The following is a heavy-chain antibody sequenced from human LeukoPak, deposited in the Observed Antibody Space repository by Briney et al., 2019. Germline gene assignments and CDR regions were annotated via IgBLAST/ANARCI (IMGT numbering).Heavy chain of an antibody. Sequence: SVKVSCNASVYTFTSYAMHLVRHVPGHRLEWMGLINAGNGNTKYSQKFQGRVTITRDTSASTAYMELSSLRSEDTAVYYCASHPTSGRWEQWLGLDYWGQGTLVTVSS. CDR1: VYTFTSYA. CDR2: INAGNGNT. J-gene: IGHJ4*02. D-gene: IGHD6-19*01. CDR3: ASHPTSGRWEQWLGLDY. V-gene: IGHV1-3*01.